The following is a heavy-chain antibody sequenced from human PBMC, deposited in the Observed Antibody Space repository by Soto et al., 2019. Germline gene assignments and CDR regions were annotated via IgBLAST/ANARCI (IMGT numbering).Heavy chain of an antibody. CDR1: GGTFSSYA. CDR3: ARDRGPSSGYYPYWFDP. V-gene: IGHV1-69*12. Sequence: QVQLVQSGAEVKKPGSSVKVSCKASGGTFSSYAISWVRQAPGQGLEWMGEIIPIFDTASYAQKCQGRVTITEDESTSTAYMELSSLRSEDTAVYYCARDRGPSSGYYPYWFDPWGQGTLVTVSS. D-gene: IGHD3-22*01. J-gene: IGHJ5*02. CDR2: IIPIFDTA.